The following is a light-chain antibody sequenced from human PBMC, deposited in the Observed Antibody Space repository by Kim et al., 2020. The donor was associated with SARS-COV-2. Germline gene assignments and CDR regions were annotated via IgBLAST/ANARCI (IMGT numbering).Light chain of an antibody. J-gene: IGKJ1*01. CDR3: QQYYNWPRT. V-gene: IGKV3-15*01. Sequence: LSLSPGERATLSCRASQNVRANLAWYQQKPGQAPRLLIYGASTRATGIPARFSGSGSETEFILTISSLQSEDFAVYYCQQYYNWPRTFGQGTKVQIK. CDR1: QNVRAN. CDR2: GAS.